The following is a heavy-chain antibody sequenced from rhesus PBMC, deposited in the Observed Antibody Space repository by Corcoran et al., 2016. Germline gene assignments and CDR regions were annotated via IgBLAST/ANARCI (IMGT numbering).Heavy chain of an antibody. CDR1: GGSLSSNC. Sequence: QLQLQASGPGRVTPSEPLSLTCAVSGGSLSSNCWSWLRHPPAKGPGWIGRIPGSGGSTDYNPPLKTRVTTSTDTSKNQFSVKLSSVTAADTAVYYCARLAAEGRYYGLDSWGQGVLVTVSS. D-gene: IGHD6-13*01. V-gene: IGHV4-173*01. CDR2: IPGSGGST. CDR3: ARLAAEGRYYGLDS. J-gene: IGHJ6*01.